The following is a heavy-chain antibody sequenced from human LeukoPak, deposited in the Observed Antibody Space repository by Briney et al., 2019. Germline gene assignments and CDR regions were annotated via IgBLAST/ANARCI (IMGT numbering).Heavy chain of an antibody. CDR1: GGSFSGHY. Sequence: SETLPLTCAVYGGSFSGHYWIWTRQPPGKGLVLIGYIYYSGSTNYNPSLKSRVTISVDTSKNQFSLKLSSVTAADTAVYYCASLYYYDSSGEGVADYWGQGTLVTVSS. D-gene: IGHD3-22*01. CDR3: ASLYYYDSSGEGVADY. CDR2: IYYSGST. J-gene: IGHJ4*02. V-gene: IGHV4-59*08.